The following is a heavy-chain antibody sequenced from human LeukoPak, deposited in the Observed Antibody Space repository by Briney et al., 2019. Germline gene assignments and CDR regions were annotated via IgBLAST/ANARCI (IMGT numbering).Heavy chain of an antibody. Sequence: SETLSLTCAVSGGSISRSNWWSWVRQPPGKGLEWIGEIYHSGSTNYNPSLKSRVTISVDKSKNQFSLKLSSVTAADTAVYYCAREDYDDSGAWYFDLWGRGTLVTVSS. D-gene: IGHD3-3*01. CDR3: AREDYDDSGAWYFDL. CDR2: IYHSGST. CDR1: GGSISRSNW. J-gene: IGHJ2*01. V-gene: IGHV4-4*02.